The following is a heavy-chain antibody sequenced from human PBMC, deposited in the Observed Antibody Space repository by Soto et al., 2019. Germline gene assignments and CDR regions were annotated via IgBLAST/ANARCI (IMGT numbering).Heavy chain of an antibody. D-gene: IGHD2-2*01. V-gene: IGHV1-69*01. CDR3: ARSQGSSTSLEIYYYYYFGMDV. CDR2: IIPISGTA. Sequence: QVQLVQSGAEVKKPGSSVKVSCKASGGTFSSYAISWVRQAPGQGLEWMGGIIPISGTANYAQKFQGRVTSTADESTSTVYMGLSSLRSEDTAVYFCARSQGSSTSLEIYYYYYFGMDVWGQGTTVTVSS. J-gene: IGHJ6*02. CDR1: GGTFSSYA.